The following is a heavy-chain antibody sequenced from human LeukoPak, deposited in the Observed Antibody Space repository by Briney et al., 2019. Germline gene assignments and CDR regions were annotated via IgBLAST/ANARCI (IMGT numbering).Heavy chain of an antibody. V-gene: IGHV1-2*02. J-gene: IGHJ4*02. CDR3: SRGGARVYVGGGYRSPTTLNFDY. CDR1: GYTFTGYY. CDR2: INPNSGGT. Sequence: ASVKVSCKASGYTFTGYYMHWVRQAPGQGLEWMGWINPNSGGTNYAQKFQGRVTMTRDTSISTAYMELSRLRSDDTAVASFSRGGARVYVGGGYRSPTTLNFDYWGQGTLVTVSS. D-gene: IGHD3-16*02.